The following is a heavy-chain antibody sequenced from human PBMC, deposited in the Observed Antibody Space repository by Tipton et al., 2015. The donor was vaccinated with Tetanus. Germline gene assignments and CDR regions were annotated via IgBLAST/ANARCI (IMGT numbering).Heavy chain of an antibody. D-gene: IGHD2-2*01. V-gene: IGHV4-39*02. Sequence: TLSLTCTVSGGSLTSGSFYWDWIRQPPGKGLEWIGNVYYNGNTYYNSSLMSRVTISVDTSKNQFSLRLNSVTAVDTAIYYCAREVPAAGHFDSWGQGTLVTVSS. CDR3: AREVPAAGHFDS. J-gene: IGHJ4*02. CDR2: VYYNGNT. CDR1: GGSLTSGSFY.